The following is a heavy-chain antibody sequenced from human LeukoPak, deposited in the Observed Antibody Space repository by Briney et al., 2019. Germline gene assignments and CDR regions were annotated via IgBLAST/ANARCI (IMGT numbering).Heavy chain of an antibody. D-gene: IGHD6-19*01. V-gene: IGHV3-30*02. CDR3: AKDRHSSGWWDAFDI. CDR1: GFTFSSYG. J-gene: IGHJ3*02. Sequence: GGSLRLSCAASGFTFSSYGMHWVRQAPGKGLEWVAFIRYDGSNKYYADSVKGRFTISRDNSKNTLYLQMNSLRAEDTAVYYCAKDRHSSGWWDAFDIWGQGTMVTVSS. CDR2: IRYDGSNK.